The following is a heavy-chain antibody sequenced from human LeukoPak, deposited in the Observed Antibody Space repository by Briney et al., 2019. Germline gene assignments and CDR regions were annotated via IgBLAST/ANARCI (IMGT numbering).Heavy chain of an antibody. J-gene: IGHJ4*02. D-gene: IGHD3/OR15-3a*01. CDR1: GFTLSSYC. CDR3: ARRTQIDY. CDR2: ISSSSSYI. Sequence: AGGSLTLFCAPSGFTLSSYCMKWVRPPPGKGLGWLSSISSSSSYIYYADSVKSLFTITRNNAKNSLYLKMNGQRAEDTAVDCCARRTQIDYWGQGTLVTVSS. V-gene: IGHV3-21*01.